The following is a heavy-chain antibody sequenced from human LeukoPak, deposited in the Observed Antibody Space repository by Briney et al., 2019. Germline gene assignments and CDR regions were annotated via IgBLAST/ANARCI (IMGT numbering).Heavy chain of an antibody. D-gene: IGHD5-12*01. J-gene: IGHJ4*02. CDR1: GYTFTSYG. CDR3: ARAPYSGYDKGFDY. V-gene: IGHV1-69*13. Sequence: SVKVSCKAPGYTFTSYGISWVRQAPGQGLEWMGGIIPIFGTANYAQKFQGRVTITADESTSTAYMELSSLRSEDTAVYYCARAPYSGYDKGFDYWGQGTLVTVSS. CDR2: IIPIFGTA.